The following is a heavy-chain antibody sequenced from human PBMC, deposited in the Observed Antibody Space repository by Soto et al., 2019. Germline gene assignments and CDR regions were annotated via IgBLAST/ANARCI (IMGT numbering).Heavy chain of an antibody. J-gene: IGHJ4*02. V-gene: IGHV2-26*01. CDR1: GFSLSNARMG. CDR3: ARIVGTIAALVDY. D-gene: IGHD6-13*01. Sequence: SGHTLVNPTETLTLTCTVSGFSLSNARMGVSGIRQPPGKALEWLAHIFSNDEKSYSTSLKSRLTISKDTSKSQVVLTMTNMDPVETATYYCARIVGTIAALVDYWAPAPLVXV. CDR2: IFSNDEK.